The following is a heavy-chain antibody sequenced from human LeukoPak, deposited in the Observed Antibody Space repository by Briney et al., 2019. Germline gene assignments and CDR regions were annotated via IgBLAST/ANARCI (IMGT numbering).Heavy chain of an antibody. D-gene: IGHD3-16*01. V-gene: IGHV3-33*08. CDR1: GFTFGTFG. Sequence: GRSLRLSCAPPGFTFGTFGMHWVRRAPGKGLEWVAVIWNDGSKKFYADSVKGRFTISRDNSKNTLYLQMNSLRAEDTAVYYCARDSLGGDYWGQGTLVTVSS. CDR2: IWNDGSKK. CDR3: ARDSLGGDY. J-gene: IGHJ4*02.